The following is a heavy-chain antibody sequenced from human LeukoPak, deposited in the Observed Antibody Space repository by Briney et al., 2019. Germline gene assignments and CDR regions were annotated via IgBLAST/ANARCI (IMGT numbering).Heavy chain of an antibody. CDR2: IWYDGSNK. J-gene: IGHJ5*02. V-gene: IGHV3-33*06. CDR3: AKMSRGAVGAHNWFDP. D-gene: IGHD1-26*01. CDR1: GFTFSSYG. Sequence: GGSLRLSCAASGFTFSSYGMHWVRQAPGKGLEWVAVIWYDGSNKYYADSVKGRFTISRDNSKNTLYLQMNSLRAEDTAVYYCAKMSRGAVGAHNWFDPWGQGTLVTVSS.